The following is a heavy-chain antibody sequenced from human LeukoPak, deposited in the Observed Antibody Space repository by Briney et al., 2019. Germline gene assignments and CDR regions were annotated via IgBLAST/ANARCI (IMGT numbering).Heavy chain of an antibody. V-gene: IGHV4-59*01. Sequence: SETLSLTCTVSGGSMSSYYWSWIRQPPGKGPEWIGYIYNNGRTNYNPSLKSRVTISVDTSKNQFSLRLTSVTAADTAVYYCARDPGSSGYWYFDLWGRGTLVTVSS. CDR2: IYNNGRT. CDR1: GGSMSSYY. J-gene: IGHJ2*01. CDR3: ARDPGSSGYWYFDL. D-gene: IGHD6-19*01.